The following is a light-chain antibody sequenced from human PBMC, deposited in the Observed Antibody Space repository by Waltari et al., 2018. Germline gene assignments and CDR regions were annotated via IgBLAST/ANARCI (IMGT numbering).Light chain of an antibody. CDR3: QAWDSSTTVV. J-gene: IGLJ2*01. V-gene: IGLV3-1*01. Sequence: SYELTQPPSVSVSPGQTASITCLGDKLGDRYASGYQQKPGQSPGLVIYEEMTRPSGIPERFSGSNSGNTATLTISGTQAMDEADYYCQAWDSSTTVVFGGGTKLTVL. CDR2: EEM. CDR1: KLGDRY.